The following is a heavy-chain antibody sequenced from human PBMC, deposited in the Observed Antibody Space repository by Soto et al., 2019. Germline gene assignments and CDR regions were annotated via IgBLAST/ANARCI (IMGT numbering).Heavy chain of an antibody. CDR3: ARSEQYQVFAFDI. CDR2: ITYAGSNK. J-gene: IGHJ3*02. CDR1: GFTFSSYG. Sequence: GGSLRLSCAASGFTFSSYGMHWVRQAPGKGLEWVALITYAGSNKNYADSVKGRFTISRDNSKNTLYLQMNSLRPEDTAVYYCARSEQYQVFAFDIWGQGTMVTVSS. V-gene: IGHV3-30*03. D-gene: IGHD6-19*01.